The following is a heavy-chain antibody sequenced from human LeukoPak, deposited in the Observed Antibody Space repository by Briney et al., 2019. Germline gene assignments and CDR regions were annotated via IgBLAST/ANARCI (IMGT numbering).Heavy chain of an antibody. CDR3: ARDQWLDY. D-gene: IGHD6-19*01. CDR1: GFPFSGYI. V-gene: IGHV3-48*01. CDR2: IGTSGNTI. Sequence: GGSLRLSCATSGFPFSGYIMNWVRQAPGKGLEWVSFIGTSGNTIYYADSVRGRFTVSRDNAKNSLYLQMNSLRAESTAIYYCARDQWLDYWGQGTLVTVSS. J-gene: IGHJ4*02.